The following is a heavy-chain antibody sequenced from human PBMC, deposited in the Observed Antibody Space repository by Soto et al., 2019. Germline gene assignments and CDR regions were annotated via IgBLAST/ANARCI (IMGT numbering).Heavy chain of an antibody. CDR2: ISCSGDST. J-gene: IGHJ6*02. V-gene: IGHV3-23*01. CDR3: AKDTYLDYSDSSGYYPWYYYGLDV. D-gene: IGHD3-22*01. Sequence: GGSLRLSCAASGFTFSSYAMSWVRQAPGKGLEWVSAISCSGDSTYYADSVKRRFAISDDNSKNTLYLLMNILRAEDTAVYYCAKDTYLDYSDSSGYYPWYYYGLDVWGQGTTVTVSS. CDR1: GFTFSSYA.